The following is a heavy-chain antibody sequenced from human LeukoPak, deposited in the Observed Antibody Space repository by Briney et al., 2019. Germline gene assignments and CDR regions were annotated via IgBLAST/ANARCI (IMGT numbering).Heavy chain of an antibody. CDR3: ARGPVVSYYSREGTCFDY. Sequence: ASVKVSCKASGYTFTSYGISWVRQAPGQGLEWMGWISAYNGNTNYAQKFQGRVTMTRNTSISTAYMELSSLRSEDTAVYYCARGPVVSYYSREGTCFDYWGQGTLVTVSS. D-gene: IGHD3-10*01. CDR1: GYTFTSYG. CDR2: ISAYNGNT. V-gene: IGHV1-18*01. J-gene: IGHJ4*02.